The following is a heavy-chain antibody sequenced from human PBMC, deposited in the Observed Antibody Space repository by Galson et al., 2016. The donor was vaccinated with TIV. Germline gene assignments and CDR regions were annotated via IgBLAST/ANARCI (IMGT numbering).Heavy chain of an antibody. CDR1: GGTFRSYV. D-gene: IGHD6-19*01. CDR2: IISISGTA. J-gene: IGHJ4*02. CDR3: ARGHPVAGRGIDY. V-gene: IGHV1-69*05. Sequence: SVKVSCKASGGTFRSYVVTWVRQAPGQGLEWMGGIISISGTANYAQKFQGRLTITTDESTSTSYMELTSLTSEDTPIYYCARGHPVAGRGIDYWGQGTLVTVSS.